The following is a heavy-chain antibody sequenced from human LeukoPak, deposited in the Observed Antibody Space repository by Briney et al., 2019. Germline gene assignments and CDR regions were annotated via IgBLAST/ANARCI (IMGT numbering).Heavy chain of an antibody. D-gene: IGHD3-22*01. Sequence: SETLSLTCTVSGGFISTYFWNWIRRPPGKGLEWIGYIYYSGSTNYNPSLNSRVTISVDTSKNQFSLRLSSVTAADTAVYYCARHGEDYYESRGNYYFDYWGQGTLVTVSS. J-gene: IGHJ4*02. CDR3: ARHGEDYYESRGNYYFDY. CDR1: GGFISTYF. V-gene: IGHV4-59*08. CDR2: IYYSGST.